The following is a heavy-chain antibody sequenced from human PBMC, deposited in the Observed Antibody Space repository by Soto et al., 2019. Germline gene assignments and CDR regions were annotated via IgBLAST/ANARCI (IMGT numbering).Heavy chain of an antibody. CDR3: ARDTPVFDWSPYYYYGMDV. J-gene: IGHJ6*02. V-gene: IGHV3-11*01. D-gene: IGHD3-9*01. CDR1: GFTFSDYY. Sequence: LRLSCAASGFTFSDYYMSWIRQAPGKGLEWVSYISSSGSTIYYADSVKGRFTISRDNAKNSLYLQMNSLRAEDTAVYYCARDTPVFDWSPYYYYGMDVWGQGTTVTVSS. CDR2: ISSSGSTI.